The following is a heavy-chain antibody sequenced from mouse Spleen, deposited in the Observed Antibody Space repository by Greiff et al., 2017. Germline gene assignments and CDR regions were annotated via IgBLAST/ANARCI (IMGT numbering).Heavy chain of an antibody. CDR2: ISSGGGNT. CDR3: ARHLYYDYDNGFAY. Sequence: EVMLVESGGGLVKPGGSLKLSCAASGFTFSSYTMSWVRQTPAKRLEWVATISSGGGNTYYPDSVKGRFTISRDNARNTLYLQMSSLRSEDTAMYYCARHLYYDYDNGFAYWGQGTLVTVSA. CDR1: GFTFSSYT. D-gene: IGHD2-4*01. V-gene: IGHV5-9*01. J-gene: IGHJ3*01.